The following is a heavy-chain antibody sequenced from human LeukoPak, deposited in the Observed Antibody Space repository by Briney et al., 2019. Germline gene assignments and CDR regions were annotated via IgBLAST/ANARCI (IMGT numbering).Heavy chain of an antibody. CDR2: INPNTGGT. Sequence: ASVKVSCTASGYTFTGYNMHWVRRPPGQGLESMGWINPNTGGTNYAQKFQGRVTMTRDTSSSTAYMELRRLRSDDTAVYYCARGGDSMYYDFWTGNYYGMDVWGQGTTVTVSS. J-gene: IGHJ6*02. CDR1: GYTFTGYN. V-gene: IGHV1-2*02. CDR3: ARGGDSMYYDFWTGNYYGMDV. D-gene: IGHD3-3*01.